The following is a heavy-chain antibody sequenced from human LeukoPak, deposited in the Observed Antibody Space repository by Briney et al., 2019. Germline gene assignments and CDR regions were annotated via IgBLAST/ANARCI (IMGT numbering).Heavy chain of an antibody. Sequence: GGSLRLSCAASGFTFDDYAMHWVRQAPGKGLEWVSGISWSSGSIGYADSVKGRFTISRDNAKNSLYLQMNSLRAEDTALYYCAKDSPRYYYDSSPRGAFDIWGQGTMVTVSS. J-gene: IGHJ3*02. D-gene: IGHD3-22*01. CDR2: ISWSSGSI. CDR1: GFTFDDYA. V-gene: IGHV3-9*01. CDR3: AKDSPRYYYDSSPRGAFDI.